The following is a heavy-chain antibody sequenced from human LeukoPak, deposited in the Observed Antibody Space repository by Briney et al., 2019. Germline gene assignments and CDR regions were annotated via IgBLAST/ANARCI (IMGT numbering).Heavy chain of an antibody. J-gene: IGHJ4*02. CDR1: GFTVSSNY. V-gene: IGHV3-53*01. Sequence: GGSLRLSCAASGFTVSSNYMSCVRQAPGKGLEWVSVIYSGGSTYYADSVKGRFTISRDNSKNTLYLQMSSLRTADTAVYYCARDVGDEVNYWGQGTLVTVSS. CDR3: ARDVGDEVNY. D-gene: IGHD3-16*01. CDR2: IYSGGST.